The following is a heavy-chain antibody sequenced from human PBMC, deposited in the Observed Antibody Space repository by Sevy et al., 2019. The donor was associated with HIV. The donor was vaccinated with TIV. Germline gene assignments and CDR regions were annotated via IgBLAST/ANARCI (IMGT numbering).Heavy chain of an antibody. J-gene: IGHJ5*02. V-gene: IGHV1-69*13. D-gene: IGHD3-16*02. CDR1: GGTFSSYA. Sequence: ASVKVSCKASGGTFSSYAISWVRQAPGQGLEWMGGIIPIFGTANYAQMFQGRVTITADESTSTAYMELSSLRSEDTAVYYCARGMITFGGVIVNVTFNWFDPWGQGTLVTVSS. CDR2: IIPIFGTA. CDR3: ARGMITFGGVIVNVTFNWFDP.